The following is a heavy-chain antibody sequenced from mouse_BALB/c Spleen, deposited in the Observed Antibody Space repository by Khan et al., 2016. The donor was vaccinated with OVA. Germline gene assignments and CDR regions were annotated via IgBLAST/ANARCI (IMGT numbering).Heavy chain of an antibody. D-gene: IGHD2-2*01. Sequence: VQLLETGPGLVAPSQSLSIACTVSGSASTNYGVSWARQTPGKGLEWLGVIWSDGNTNYHSSLKSRLTITRDNSKSQVLLKLNSLQTDDTATYYCAIIFYGYDWFAYWGQGTLVTVSA. CDR3: AIIFYGYDWFAY. CDR2: IWSDGNT. V-gene: IGHV2-3*01. CDR1: GSASTNYG. J-gene: IGHJ3*01.